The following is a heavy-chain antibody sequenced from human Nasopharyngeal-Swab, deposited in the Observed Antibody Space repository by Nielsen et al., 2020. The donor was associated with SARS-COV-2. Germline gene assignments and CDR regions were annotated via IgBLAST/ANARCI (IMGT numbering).Heavy chain of an antibody. CDR1: GYSFSSYW. CDR3: ARQLSLASYVFDI. D-gene: IGHD2/OR15-2a*01. CDR2: IDPSDSYS. Sequence: GGSLRLSCKGSGYSFSSYWIIWVRQMPGKGLEWMGKIDPSDSYSDYSPSFQGHVTISADKSISTAYLQWSSLKASDTAIYYCARQLSLASYVFDIWGQGTMVTVSS. V-gene: IGHV5-10-1*01. J-gene: IGHJ3*02.